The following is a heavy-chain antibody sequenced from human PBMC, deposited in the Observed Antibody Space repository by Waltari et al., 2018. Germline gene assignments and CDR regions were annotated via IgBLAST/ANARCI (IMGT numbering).Heavy chain of an antibody. V-gene: IGHV4-39*01. J-gene: IGHJ3*01. Sequence: HYWAWIRQAPGQGLEWVGTISYTGATYNSPSLTSRVTMSRDTSKNQLSLKLGSVTAADTAVYYCATYIGASIGTAAFDVWGRGTMVIVSS. CDR3: ATYIGASIGTAAFDV. CDR1: HY. D-gene: IGHD5-12*01. CDR2: ISYTGAT.